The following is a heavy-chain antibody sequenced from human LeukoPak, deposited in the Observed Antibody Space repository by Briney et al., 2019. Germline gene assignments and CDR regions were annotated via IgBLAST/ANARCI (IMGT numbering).Heavy chain of an antibody. D-gene: IGHD4-17*01. J-gene: IGHJ5*02. Sequence: PSETLSLTCTVSGGSISSYYWSWIRQPPGKGLEWIGYIYYSGSTNYNPSLKSRVTISVDTSKNQFSLKLSSVTAADTAVYYCARQTGTTVTPNWFDPWGQGTLVTVSS. V-gene: IGHV4-59*08. CDR3: ARQTGTTVTPNWFDP. CDR1: GGSISSYY. CDR2: IYYSGST.